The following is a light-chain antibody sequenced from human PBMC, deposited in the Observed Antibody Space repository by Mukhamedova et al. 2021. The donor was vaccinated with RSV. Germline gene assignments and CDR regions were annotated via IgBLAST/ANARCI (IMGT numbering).Light chain of an antibody. V-gene: IGKV1-39*01. J-gene: IGKJ4*01. Sequence: WYQRRVHGGAPKLLIYTASTLQSGVPSRFSGSGSGTDFTFTITSLQAEDFATYYCQQSYSTPLTFGGGTKVDIK. CDR2: TAS. CDR3: QQSYSTPLT.